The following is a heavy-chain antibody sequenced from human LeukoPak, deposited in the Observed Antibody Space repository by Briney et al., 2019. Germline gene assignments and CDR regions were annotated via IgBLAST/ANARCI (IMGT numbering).Heavy chain of an antibody. CDR1: GGSISSYY. CDR3: ARGSSGWYFDY. V-gene: IGHV4-59*01. Sequence: KPSETLSLTCTVSGGSISSYYWSWIRQPPGKGLEWIGYIYYSGSTNYNPSLTSRVTISVDTSKNQFSLKLSSVTAADTAVYYRARGSSGWYFDYWGQGTLVTVSS. D-gene: IGHD6-19*01. J-gene: IGHJ4*02. CDR2: IYYSGST.